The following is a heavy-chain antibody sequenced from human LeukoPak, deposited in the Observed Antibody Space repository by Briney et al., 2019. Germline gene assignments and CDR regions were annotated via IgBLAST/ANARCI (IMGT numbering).Heavy chain of an antibody. CDR2: IYTSGST. CDR3: AREGPPMVRGESWFDP. Sequence: SETLSLTCTVSGGSISSYYWSWIRQPAGKGLEWIGRIYTSGSTNYNPSLKSRVTMSVDTSKNQFSLKLSSVTAADTAVYYCAREGPPMVRGESWFDPWGQGTLVTVSS. CDR1: GGSISSYY. D-gene: IGHD3-10*01. J-gene: IGHJ5*02. V-gene: IGHV4-4*07.